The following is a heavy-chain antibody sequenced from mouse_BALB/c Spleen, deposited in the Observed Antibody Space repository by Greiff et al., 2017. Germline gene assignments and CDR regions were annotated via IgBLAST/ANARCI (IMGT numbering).Heavy chain of an antibody. V-gene: IGHV1S137*01. D-gene: IGHD1-1*01. J-gene: IGHJ3*01. CDR1: GYTFTDYA. Sequence: QVQLQQSGAELVRPGVSVKISCKGSGYTFTDYAMHWVKQSHAKSLEWIGVISTYYGDASYNQKFKGKATMTVDKSSSTAYMELARLTSEDSAIYYCARRDYGSSYPFAYWGQGTLVTVSA. CDR3: ARRDYGSSYPFAY. CDR2: ISTYYGDA.